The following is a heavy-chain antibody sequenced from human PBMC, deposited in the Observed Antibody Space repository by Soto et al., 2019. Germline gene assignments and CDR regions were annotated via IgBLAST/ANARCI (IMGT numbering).Heavy chain of an antibody. CDR2: INHSGST. Sequence: KPSETLSLTCAVYGGSFSGYYWSWIRQPPGKGLEWIGEINHSGSTNYNPSLKSRVTISVDTSKNQFSLKLSSVTAADTAVYYCARGLREAARGALFDYWGQGTLVTVSS. CDR3: ARGLREAARGALFDY. V-gene: IGHV4-34*01. CDR1: GGSFSGYY. J-gene: IGHJ4*02. D-gene: IGHD6-6*01.